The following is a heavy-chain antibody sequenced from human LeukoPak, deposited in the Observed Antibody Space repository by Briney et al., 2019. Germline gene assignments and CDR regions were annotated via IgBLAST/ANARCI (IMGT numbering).Heavy chain of an antibody. Sequence: ASVKVSCKVSGYTLTELSMHWVRQAPGKGLEWMGGFDPEDGEAIYTQKFQGRVTMTEDTSTDTAYMELSSLRSEDTAVYYRATFSAHSGSFPYYYYYMDVWGKGTTVTISS. J-gene: IGHJ6*03. CDR1: GYTLTELS. CDR2: FDPEDGEA. CDR3: ATFSAHSGSFPYYYYYMDV. V-gene: IGHV1-24*01. D-gene: IGHD1-26*01.